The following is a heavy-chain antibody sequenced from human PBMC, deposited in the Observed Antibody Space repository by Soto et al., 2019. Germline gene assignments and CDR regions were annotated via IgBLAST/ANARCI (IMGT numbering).Heavy chain of an antibody. CDR3: ARDRKGCSGGNCYGMDV. D-gene: IGHD2-15*01. CDR1: GGTFSSYA. J-gene: IGHJ6*02. V-gene: IGHV1-69*01. CDR2: IIPIFGTA. Sequence: QVQLVQSGAEVKKPWSSVKFSCKASGGTFSSYAISWVRQAPVQGLEWMGGIIPIFGTANYAQKFQGRVTITADESTSTAYMELSSLRSEDTAVYYCARDRKGCSGGNCYGMDVCVQGTTVTVS.